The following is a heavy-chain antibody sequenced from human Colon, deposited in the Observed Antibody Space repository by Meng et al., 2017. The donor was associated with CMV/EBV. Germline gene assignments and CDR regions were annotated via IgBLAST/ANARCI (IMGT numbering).Heavy chain of an antibody. D-gene: IGHD1-7*01. CDR2: ISKDGTDE. J-gene: IGHJ4*02. Sequence: CTPYHEHRVRQAPGKGLDWGAVISKDGTDEYYADTVNGRLTISRDNSKTTLYLQMNSIRPEDTAVYYCAREPNGNYRYYFDDWGQGTLVTVSS. CDR3: AREPNGNYRYYFDD. CDR1: CTPYH. V-gene: IGHV3-30-3*01.